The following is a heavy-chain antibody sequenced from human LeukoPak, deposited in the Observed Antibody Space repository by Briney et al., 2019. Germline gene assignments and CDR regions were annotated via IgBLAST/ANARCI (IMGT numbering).Heavy chain of an antibody. Sequence: TSETLSLTCTVSGGSISSGGYYWSWIRQHPGKGLEWIGYIDYSGSTYYNPSLKSRVSISVDTSKNQFSPKLSSVTAADTAVYYCARSITIFGVIIHDAFDIWGQGTMVTVSS. V-gene: IGHV4-31*03. CDR2: IDYSGST. J-gene: IGHJ3*02. D-gene: IGHD3-3*01. CDR1: GGSISSGGYY. CDR3: ARSITIFGVIIHDAFDI.